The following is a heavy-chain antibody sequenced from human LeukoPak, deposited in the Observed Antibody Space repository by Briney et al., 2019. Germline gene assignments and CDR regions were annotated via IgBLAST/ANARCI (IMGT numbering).Heavy chain of an antibody. CDR3: ARVGYSGYDYGDFDY. CDR1: GFTFSSYW. CDR2: IKQDGSEK. D-gene: IGHD5-12*01. V-gene: IGHV3-7*01. Sequence: GGSLRLSCTSSGFTFSSYWMSWVRQAPGKGLEWVANIKQDGSEKYYVDSVKGRFTISRDNAKDSLYLQMNSLRAEDTAVYYCARVGYSGYDYGDFDYWGQGTLVTVSS. J-gene: IGHJ4*02.